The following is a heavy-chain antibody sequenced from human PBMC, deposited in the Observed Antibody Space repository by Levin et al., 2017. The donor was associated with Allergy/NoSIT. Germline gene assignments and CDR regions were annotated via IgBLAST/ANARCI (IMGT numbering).Heavy chain of an antibody. D-gene: IGHD5-18*01. J-gene: IGHJ5*02. V-gene: IGHV3-21*01. CDR3: VRDGSPHTTMAWFDH. CDR1: GFSFSDSD. CDR2: ISSGYSYI. Sequence: RGESLKISCAASGFSFSDSDMDWVRQAPGKGLEWVASISSGYSYIYYADSVKDRFSVSRDNAKNSLHLHMNSLRGDDTAVYYCVRDGSPHTTMAWFDHWGQGILVTVSS.